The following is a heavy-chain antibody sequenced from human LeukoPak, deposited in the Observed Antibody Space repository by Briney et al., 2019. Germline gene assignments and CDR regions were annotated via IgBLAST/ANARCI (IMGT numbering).Heavy chain of an antibody. CDR3: ARDFRKGSSWYVGGY. Sequence: ASVKVSCMASGYTFTSYGISWVRQAPGQGLEWMGWISAYNGNTNYAQKLQGRFTITTDTSTSTAYLELRSLRSDDTAVYYCARDFRKGSSWYVGGYWGQGTLVTVSS. CDR2: ISAYNGNT. J-gene: IGHJ4*02. V-gene: IGHV1-18*04. CDR1: GYTFTSYG. D-gene: IGHD6-13*01.